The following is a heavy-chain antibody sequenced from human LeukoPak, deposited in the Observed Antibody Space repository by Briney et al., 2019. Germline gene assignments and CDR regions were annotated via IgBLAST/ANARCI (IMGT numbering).Heavy chain of an antibody. J-gene: IGHJ4*02. CDR1: GFTFNNCA. D-gene: IGHD2-2*01. CDR3: AKSDCTFTSCYVLDY. CDR2: VSGSGDST. V-gene: IGHV3-23*01. Sequence: GGSLRLSCAASGFTFNNCAMNWVRQAPGKGPEWVSAVSGSGDSTKYADSVKGRFTISRDNSKDTLYLQMNSLRAEDTAIYYCAKSDCTFTSCYVLDYWGQGTLVTVSS.